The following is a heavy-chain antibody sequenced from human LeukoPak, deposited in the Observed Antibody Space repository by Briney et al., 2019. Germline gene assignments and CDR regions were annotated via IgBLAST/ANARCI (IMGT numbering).Heavy chain of an antibody. Sequence: GKSLRLSCAASGFTFDDYAMHWVRQAPGKGLEWVSGISWNSGSIGYADSVKGRFTISRDNAKNSLYLQMNSLRAEDTALYYCAKDRGYCSSTSCYEFDYWGQGTLVTVSS. J-gene: IGHJ4*02. CDR2: ISWNSGSI. V-gene: IGHV3-9*01. D-gene: IGHD2-2*01. CDR1: GFTFDDYA. CDR3: AKDRGYCSSTSCYEFDY.